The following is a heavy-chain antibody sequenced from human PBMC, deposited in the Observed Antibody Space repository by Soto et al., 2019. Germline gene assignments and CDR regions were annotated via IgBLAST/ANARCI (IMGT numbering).Heavy chain of an antibody. CDR2: MKSKSEGETT. D-gene: IGHD3-22*01. CDR1: GFTFNNAW. CDR3: TAQFYFDASGYSFDL. V-gene: IGHV3-15*01. Sequence: GGSLRLSCAASGFTFNNAWMGWVRQAPGQGLEWVGHMKSKSEGETTDYAAPVKGRFTISRDDSKNTVYLQMNSLTTEDTAVYYCTAQFYFDASGYSFDLWGQGTLVTAPQ. J-gene: IGHJ4*02.